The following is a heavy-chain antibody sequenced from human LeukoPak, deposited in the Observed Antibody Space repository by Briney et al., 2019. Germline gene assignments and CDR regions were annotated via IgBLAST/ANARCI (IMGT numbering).Heavy chain of an antibody. V-gene: IGHV3-13*01. CDR1: GFTFSGYD. CDR3: VRAHVAAGLAFDI. D-gene: IGHD6-25*01. Sequence: GGSLRLSCAASGFTFSGYDMHWVRQATGKGLEWVSGIGIPGDTYYPGSVKGRFTISRENAKNSFYLQMNSLRAEDTAVYYCVRAHVAAGLAFDIWGQGIMVTVSS. J-gene: IGHJ3*02. CDR2: IGIPGDT.